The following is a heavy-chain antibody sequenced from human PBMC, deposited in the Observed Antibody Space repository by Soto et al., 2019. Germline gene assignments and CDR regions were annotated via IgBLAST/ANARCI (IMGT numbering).Heavy chain of an antibody. CDR1: GYSFTSHY. CDR2: IYPRGGTT. Sequence: ASVKVSCKASGYSFTSHYMHWVRQAPGQGLESMGIIYPRGGTTIYAQKFQGRVTMTRDTSTHTFYMELSSLRSEDTAMYYCARVGYSSTGTTFHYHGLDVWGQGTTVTVSS. V-gene: IGHV1-46*01. J-gene: IGHJ6*02. CDR3: ARVGYSSTGTTFHYHGLDV. D-gene: IGHD3-22*01.